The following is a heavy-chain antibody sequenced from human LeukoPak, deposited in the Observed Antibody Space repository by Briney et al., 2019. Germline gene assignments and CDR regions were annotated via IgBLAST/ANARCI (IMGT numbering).Heavy chain of an antibody. CDR1: GYTLTELS. CDR2: FDPEDGET. CDR3: ATGNSGGYQQYDY. J-gene: IGHJ4*02. Sequence: GASVKVSCKVSGYTLTELSMHWVRQAPGKGLERMGGFDPEDGETIYAQEFQGRVTMTEDTSTDTAYMELSSLRSEDTAVYYCATGNSGGYQQYDYWGQGTLVTVSS. V-gene: IGHV1-24*01. D-gene: IGHD1-26*01.